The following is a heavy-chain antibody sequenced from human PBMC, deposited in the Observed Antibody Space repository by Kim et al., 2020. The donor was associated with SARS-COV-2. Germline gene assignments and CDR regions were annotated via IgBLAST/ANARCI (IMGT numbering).Heavy chain of an antibody. CDR3: ARRIREVVPAANFKIREQLVRPVGGFDP. D-gene: IGHD2-2*01. J-gene: IGHJ5*02. V-gene: IGHV4-39*01. CDR2: IYYSGST. CDR1: GGSISSSSYY. Sequence: SETLSLTCTVSGGSISSSSYYWGWIRQPPGKGLEWIGSIYYSGSTYYNPSLKSRVTISVDTSKNQFSLKLSSVTAADTAVYYCARRIREVVPAANFKIREQLVRPVGGFDPWGQGTLVTVSS.